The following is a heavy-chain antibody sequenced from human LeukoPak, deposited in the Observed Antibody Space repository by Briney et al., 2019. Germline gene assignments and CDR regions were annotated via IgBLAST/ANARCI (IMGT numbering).Heavy chain of an antibody. CDR2: IYYSGST. D-gene: IGHD4-17*01. CDR3: ARDDYGGNSGAFDI. J-gene: IGHJ3*02. CDR1: GGSISGYY. V-gene: IGHV4-31*03. Sequence: SETLSLTCTVSGGSISGYYWSWIRQHPGKGLEWIGYIYYSGSTYYNPSLKSRVTISVDTSKNQFSLKLSSVTAADTAVYYCARDDYGGNSGAFDIWGQGTMVTVSS.